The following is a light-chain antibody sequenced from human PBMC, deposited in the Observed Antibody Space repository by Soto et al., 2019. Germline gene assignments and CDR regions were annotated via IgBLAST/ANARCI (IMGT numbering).Light chain of an antibody. CDR1: QRISAD. V-gene: IGKV3-11*01. Sequence: EIVLTQCPATLSLSPGERATLSCRASQRISADLAWYQQKPGQPPRLLIYDAFNRDTAISAGFSGSGSGTEFTHTIASLAPDDFVVYYGKKRNSWPRTLGQGTKVDIK. CDR3: KKRNSWPRT. J-gene: IGKJ1*01. CDR2: DAF.